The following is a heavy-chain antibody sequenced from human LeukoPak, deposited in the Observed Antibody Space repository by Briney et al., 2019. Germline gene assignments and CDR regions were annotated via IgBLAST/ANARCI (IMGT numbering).Heavy chain of an antibody. CDR2: IYYSGST. Sequence: SETLSLTCTVSGGSISSYYWSWIRQPPGKGLEWIGYIYYSGSTNYNPSLTSRVTISVDTSKNQFSLKLSSVTAADTAVYYCAREKYFDPPGAFDIWGQGTMVTVSS. J-gene: IGHJ3*02. V-gene: IGHV4-59*01. D-gene: IGHD3-9*01. CDR1: GGSISSYY. CDR3: AREKYFDPPGAFDI.